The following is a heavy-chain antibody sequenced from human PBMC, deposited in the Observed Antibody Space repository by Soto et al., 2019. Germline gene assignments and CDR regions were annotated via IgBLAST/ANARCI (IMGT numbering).Heavy chain of an antibody. J-gene: IGHJ6*02. V-gene: IGHV1-2*02. Sequence: ASVKVSCKASGYTFTGYYMHWVRQAPGQGLEWMGWINPNSGGTKYSQKFQGRVTITRDTSASTAYMELSSLRSEDTAVYYCARGPSGPGVDVWGQGTTVTVSS. D-gene: IGHD3-3*01. CDR3: ARGPSGPGVDV. CDR1: GYTFTGYY. CDR2: INPNSGGT.